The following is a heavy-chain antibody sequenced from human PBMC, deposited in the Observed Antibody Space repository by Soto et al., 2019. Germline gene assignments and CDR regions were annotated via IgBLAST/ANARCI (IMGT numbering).Heavy chain of an antibody. Sequence: PGGSLRLSCAASGFTFSSHAMSWVRQAPGKGLEWVSAISGSGGSTYYADSVKGRFTISRDNSKNTLYLQMNSLRAEDTAVYYCAKDVPMVRGVYYGMDVWGQGTTVTVSS. CDR1: GFTFSSHA. J-gene: IGHJ6*02. V-gene: IGHV3-23*01. CDR2: ISGSGGST. CDR3: AKDVPMVRGVYYGMDV. D-gene: IGHD3-10*01.